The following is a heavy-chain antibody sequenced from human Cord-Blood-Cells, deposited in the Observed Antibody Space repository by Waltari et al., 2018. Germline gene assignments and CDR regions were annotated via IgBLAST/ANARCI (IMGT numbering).Heavy chain of an antibody. Sequence: QVQLQQWGAGLLKPSETLSLTCAVYGGSFSGYYWSWIRQPPGKGLEWIGEIKHSENTNYKPSLKSRGTISVDTSKNQFSLKLSSVTAADTAVYYCARVDYYGSGSYNWFDPWGQGTLVTVSS. D-gene: IGHD3-10*01. J-gene: IGHJ5*02. CDR3: ARVDYYGSGSYNWFDP. CDR2: IKHSENT. V-gene: IGHV4-34*01. CDR1: GGSFSGYY.